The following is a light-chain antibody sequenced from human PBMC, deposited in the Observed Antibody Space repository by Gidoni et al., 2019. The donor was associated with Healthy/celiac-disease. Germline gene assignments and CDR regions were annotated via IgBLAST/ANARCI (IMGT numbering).Light chain of an antibody. V-gene: IGKV1-5*01. J-gene: IGKJ4*01. Sequence: DIQMTQSPSTLSASVGDRVSITCRSSQTIGNWLAWYQQKPGKAPKLLMYDASTLESGVPSRFSGSGSGTDFTLTISGLQPDDFATYYCQQFNSAPLTFGGGTKVEIK. CDR3: QQFNSAPLT. CDR1: QTIGNW. CDR2: DAS.